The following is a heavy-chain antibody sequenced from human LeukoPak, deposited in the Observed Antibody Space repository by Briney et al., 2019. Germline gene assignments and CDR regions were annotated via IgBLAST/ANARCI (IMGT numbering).Heavy chain of an antibody. CDR3: ARDYYYGSGTPAAFDI. CDR1: GYTFTGYY. Sequence: ASVKVSCKASGYTFTGYYMHWVRQAPGQGLEWMGWINPNSGGTNYAQKFQGRVTMTRDTSISTAYMELSRLRSDDTAVYYCARDYYYGSGTPAAFDIWGQGTMVTVSS. J-gene: IGHJ3*02. V-gene: IGHV1-2*02. D-gene: IGHD3-10*01. CDR2: INPNSGGT.